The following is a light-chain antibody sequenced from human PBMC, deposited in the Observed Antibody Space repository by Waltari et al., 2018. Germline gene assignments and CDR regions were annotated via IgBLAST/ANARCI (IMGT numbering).Light chain of an antibody. V-gene: IGLV5-45*01. Sequence: QAVLTQPASLSASPGASASLTCPLRSDINVRTYKIYLYQPSPGSPPQFPLKYKPDSTIQLGSGVPSRFSGSKDTSANAFILLISGLQSEDEADYYCMILYNNAVVFGGGTNLTVL. J-gene: IGLJ3*02. CDR3: MILYNNAVV. CDR2: YKPDSTI. CDR1: SDINVRTYK.